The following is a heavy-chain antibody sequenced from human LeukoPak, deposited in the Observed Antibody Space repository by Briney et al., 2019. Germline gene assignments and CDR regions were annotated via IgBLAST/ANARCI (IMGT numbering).Heavy chain of an antibody. J-gene: IGHJ5*02. V-gene: IGHV4-34*01. Sequence: PSETLSLTCAVYGGSFSGYYWSWIRQPPGKGLEWIGEINHSGSTNYNPSLKSRVTISVDTSKNQFSLKLNSVTAADTAVYYCARGIAAAVVWFDPWGQGTLVTVSS. D-gene: IGHD6-13*01. CDR2: INHSGST. CDR3: ARGIAAAVVWFDP. CDR1: GGSFSGYY.